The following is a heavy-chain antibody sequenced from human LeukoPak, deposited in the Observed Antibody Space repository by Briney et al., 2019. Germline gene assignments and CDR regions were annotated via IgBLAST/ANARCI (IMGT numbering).Heavy chain of an antibody. Sequence: SETLCLTCTVSGGSISSYYWSWIRQPPGKGLEWIGYIYYSGSTNYNPSPKSRVTISVDTSKNQFSLKLSSVTAAVTAVYYCARALGGYYYDYWGQGTLVTVSS. CDR2: IYYSGST. J-gene: IGHJ4*02. CDR3: ARALGGYYYDY. CDR1: GGSISSYY. V-gene: IGHV4-59*01. D-gene: IGHD3-22*01.